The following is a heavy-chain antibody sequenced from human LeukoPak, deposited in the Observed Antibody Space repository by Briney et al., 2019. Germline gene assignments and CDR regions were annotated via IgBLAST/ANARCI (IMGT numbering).Heavy chain of an antibody. J-gene: IGHJ6*02. CDR2: IYYSGST. CDR1: GGSISSYY. Sequence: SETLSLTCTASGGSISSYYWSWIRQPPGKGLEWIGYIYYSGSTNYNPSLKSRVTISVDTSKNQFSLKLSSVTAADTAVYYCARHLAAAGYYYYYGMDVWGQGTTVTVSS. D-gene: IGHD6-13*01. V-gene: IGHV4-59*08. CDR3: ARHLAAAGYYYYYGMDV.